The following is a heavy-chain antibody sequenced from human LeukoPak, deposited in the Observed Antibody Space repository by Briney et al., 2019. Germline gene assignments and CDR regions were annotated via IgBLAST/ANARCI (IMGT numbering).Heavy chain of an antibody. D-gene: IGHD2-8*01. V-gene: IGHV5-51*01. CDR1: GYSFTSYW. CDR3: ARAPSIVLMVYAHHPVHFDY. CDR2: IYPGDSDT. Sequence: GESLKISCKGSGYSFTSYWIGWVRQMPGKGLEWMGIIYPGDSDTRYSPSFQGQVTISADKSISTAYLQWSSLKASDTAMYYCARAPSIVLMVYAHHPVHFDYWGQGTLVTVSS. J-gene: IGHJ4*02.